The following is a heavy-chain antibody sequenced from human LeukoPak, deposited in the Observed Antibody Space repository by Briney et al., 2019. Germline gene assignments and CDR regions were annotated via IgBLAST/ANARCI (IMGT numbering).Heavy chain of an antibody. CDR1: GGSISYYY. V-gene: IGHV4-59*01. CDR2: IYYSGST. CDR3: ARATYSSSWPYYFDY. J-gene: IGHJ4*02. Sequence: SETLSLTCSVSGGSISYYYWSWIRQPPGKGLEWIGYIYYSGSTNYNPSLKSRVTISVDTSKNQFSLKLSSVTAADTAVYYCARATYSSSWPYYFDYRGQGTLVTVSS. D-gene: IGHD6-13*01.